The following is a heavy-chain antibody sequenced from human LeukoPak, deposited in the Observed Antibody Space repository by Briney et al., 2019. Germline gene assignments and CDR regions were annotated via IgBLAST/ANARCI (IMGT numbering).Heavy chain of an antibody. J-gene: IGHJ4*02. CDR1: GFTFSSYW. Sequence: PGGSLSFSCAASGFTFSSYWMHWLRQAPGKGLVWVLRINSDGSSTSYADSVKGRFTISRDNAKNTLYLQMNSLRAEDTAVYYCAREFSYYGSGRPLDYWGQGTLVTVSS. V-gene: IGHV3-74*01. D-gene: IGHD3-10*01. CDR2: INSDGSST. CDR3: AREFSYYGSGRPLDY.